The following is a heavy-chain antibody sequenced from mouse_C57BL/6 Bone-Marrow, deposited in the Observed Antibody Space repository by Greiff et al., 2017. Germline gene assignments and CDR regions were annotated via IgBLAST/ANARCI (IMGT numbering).Heavy chain of an antibody. CDR2: IDPSDSYT. CDR3: ARSSGYDG. V-gene: IGHV1-59*01. J-gene: IGHJ3*02. D-gene: IGHD2-2*01. Sequence: VQLQQPGAELVRPGTSVKLSCKASGYTFTSYWMHWVKQRPGQGLEWIGVIDPSDSYTNYNQKFKGKATLTVDTSSSTAYMQLSSLTSEDSAVYYCARSSGYDGWGQGTLVTVSA. CDR1: GYTFTSYW.